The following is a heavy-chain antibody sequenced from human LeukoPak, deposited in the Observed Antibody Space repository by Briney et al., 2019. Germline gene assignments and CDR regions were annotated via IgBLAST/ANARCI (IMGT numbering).Heavy chain of an antibody. Sequence: GESLKISRKGSGYSFTSYWIGWVHQMPGKGLEWMGIIYPGDSDTRYSPSFQGQVTISADKSISTAYLQWSSLKASDTAMYYCARRGYCSSTSCYWFDPWGQGTLVTVSS. CDR1: GYSFTSYW. J-gene: IGHJ5*02. CDR3: ARRGYCSSTSCYWFDP. V-gene: IGHV5-51*07. D-gene: IGHD2-2*01. CDR2: IYPGDSDT.